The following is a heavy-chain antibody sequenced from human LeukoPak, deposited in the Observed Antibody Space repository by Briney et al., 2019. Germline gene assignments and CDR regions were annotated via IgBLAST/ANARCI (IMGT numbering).Heavy chain of an antibody. CDR2: ISWNSGSI. V-gene: IGHV3-9*01. Sequence: GGSLRLSCAASGFTFDDYAMHWVRQAPGKGLEWVSGISWNSGSIGYADSVKGRFTISRDNAKNSLYLQMNSLRAEDTALYYCAKDKGPYGDYYIDYWGQGTLVTVSS. CDR3: AKDKGPYGDYYIDY. CDR1: GFTFDDYA. D-gene: IGHD4-17*01. J-gene: IGHJ4*02.